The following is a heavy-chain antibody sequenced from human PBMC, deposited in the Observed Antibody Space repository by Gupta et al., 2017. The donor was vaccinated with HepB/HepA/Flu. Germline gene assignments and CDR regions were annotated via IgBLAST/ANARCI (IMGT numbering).Heavy chain of an antibody. V-gene: IGHV3-21*01. D-gene: IGHD1-26*01. Sequence: EVQLVESGGGLVKPGGSLRLSCAASGLTFSSYSMNWVRQAPGKGLEWVSSISSSSSYIYYADSVKGRFTISRDNAKNSLYLQMNSLRAEDTAVYYCARGSYAFDPWGQGTLVTVSS. CDR1: GLTFSSYS. J-gene: IGHJ5*02. CDR2: ISSSSSYI. CDR3: ARGSYAFDP.